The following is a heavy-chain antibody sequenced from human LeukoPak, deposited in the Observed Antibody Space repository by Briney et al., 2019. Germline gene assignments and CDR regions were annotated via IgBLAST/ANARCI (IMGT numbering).Heavy chain of an antibody. CDR3: ARVRITIFGVANWFDP. V-gene: IGHV4-61*02. CDR2: IYTSGST. Sequence: PSETLSLTCTVSGGSISSGSYYWSWIRQPAGKGLEWIGRIYTSGSTTYNPSLKSRVTISVDTSKNQFSLKLSSVTAADTAVYYCARVRITIFGVANWFDPWGQGTLVTVSS. CDR1: GGSISSGSYY. J-gene: IGHJ5*02. D-gene: IGHD3-3*01.